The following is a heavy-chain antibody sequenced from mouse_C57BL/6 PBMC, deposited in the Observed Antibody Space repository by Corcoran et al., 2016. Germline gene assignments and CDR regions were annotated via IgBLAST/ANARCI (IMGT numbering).Heavy chain of an antibody. V-gene: IGHV1-75*01. CDR3: ARSLTRT. J-gene: IGHJ2*01. CDR1: GYTFPEYY. Sequence: QVKLQQSEPEQEKPGASVKISCEASGYTFPEYYINWVKQMPGQGLEWIGWIFPGSGSTYYNAKFKGKATLTVDKSSSTAYMLLSSLTSEDSAVYFCARSLTRTWGQGTTLTVSS. CDR2: IFPGSGST. D-gene: IGHD4-1*01.